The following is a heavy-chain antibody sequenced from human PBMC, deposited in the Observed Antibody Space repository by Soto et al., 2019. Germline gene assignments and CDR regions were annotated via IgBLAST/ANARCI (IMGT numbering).Heavy chain of an antibody. CDR1: GFTFGDYA. Sequence: PGGSLRLSCTASGFTFGDYAMSWVRQAPGKGLEWVGFIRSKAYGGTTEYAASVKGRFTISRDDSKSIAYLQMNSLKTEDTAVYYCTRELRYSSSWYPRYGMDVWGQGTTVTVS. CDR2: IRSKAYGGTT. J-gene: IGHJ6*02. D-gene: IGHD6-13*01. V-gene: IGHV3-49*04. CDR3: TRELRYSSSWYPRYGMDV.